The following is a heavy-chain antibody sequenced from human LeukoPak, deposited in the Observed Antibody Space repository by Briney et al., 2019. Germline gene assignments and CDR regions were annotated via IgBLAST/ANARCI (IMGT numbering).Heavy chain of an antibody. J-gene: IGHJ4*02. CDR3: ARDRVGRDGYNYYFDY. V-gene: IGHV3-7*01. CDR1: GFTFSGYS. D-gene: IGHD5-24*01. Sequence: GGSLRLSCAASGFTFSGYSMSWVRQAPGKGLEWVANIKQDGSEKYYVDSVKGRFTISRDNAKNSLYLQMNSLRAEDTAVYYCARDRVGRDGYNYYFDYWGQGTLVTVSS. CDR2: IKQDGSEK.